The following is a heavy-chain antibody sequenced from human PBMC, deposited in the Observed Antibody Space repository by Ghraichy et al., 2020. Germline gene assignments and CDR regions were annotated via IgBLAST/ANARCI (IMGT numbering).Heavy chain of an antibody. D-gene: IGHD3-10*01. V-gene: IGHV3-15*01. J-gene: IGHJ6*02. Sequence: GGSLRLSCAASGFTFSNAGMSWVRQAPGKGLAWVGRIKSRNDGGTTDHAAPVRGRFTISRDDSKNTLFLEMDSLRTEDTAVYYCCRERYYHDSGQIYRMDVWGQGTAVTVSS. CDR1: GFTFSNAG. CDR3: CRERYYHDSGQIYRMDV. CDR2: IKSRNDGGTT.